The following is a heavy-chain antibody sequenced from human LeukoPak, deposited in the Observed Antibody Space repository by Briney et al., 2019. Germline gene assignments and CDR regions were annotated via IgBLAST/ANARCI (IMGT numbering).Heavy chain of an antibody. CDR3: ARGLVYDY. D-gene: IGHD6-19*01. CDR2: ISSNGGST. CDR1: GFTFSSYA. J-gene: IGHJ4*02. Sequence: GGSLRLSCAASGFTFSSYAMHWVRQAPGKGLEYVSAISSNGGSTYYANSVKGRLTISRDNSKNTLYLQMGSLRAEDMAVYYCARGLVYDYWGQGTLVTVSS. V-gene: IGHV3-64*01.